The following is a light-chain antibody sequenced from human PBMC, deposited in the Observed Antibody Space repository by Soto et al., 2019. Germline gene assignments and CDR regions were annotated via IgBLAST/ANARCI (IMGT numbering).Light chain of an antibody. CDR1: QDITSF. V-gene: IGKV1-9*01. Sequence: DIQLTQSPSFLSASEGDRVTFTCRASQDITSFLAWYQQKPGRAPKLLIYAASTLQSGVPSKFSGSGFWTEFTLTFDSLQPEDFATYYWRQLSDYPLTFVGRTTVEI. J-gene: IGKJ4*01. CDR3: RQLSDYPLT. CDR2: AAS.